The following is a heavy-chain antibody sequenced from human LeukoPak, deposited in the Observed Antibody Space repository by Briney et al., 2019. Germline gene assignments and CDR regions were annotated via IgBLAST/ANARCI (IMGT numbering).Heavy chain of an antibody. CDR2: ISGSGGST. V-gene: IGHV3-23*01. CDR3: AKALGYYYDSSGYSGGVDY. CDR1: GFTFSSYA. J-gene: IGHJ4*02. D-gene: IGHD3-22*01. Sequence: PGGSLRLSCAASGFTFSSYAMSWVRQAPGKGLEWVSAISGSGGSTYYADSVKGRFTISRDNSRNTLYLQMNSLRAEDTAVYYCAKALGYYYDSSGYSGGVDYWGQGTLVTVSS.